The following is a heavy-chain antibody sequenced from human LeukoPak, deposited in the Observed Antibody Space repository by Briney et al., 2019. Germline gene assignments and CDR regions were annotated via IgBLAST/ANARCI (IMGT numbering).Heavy chain of an antibody. CDR1: GGSISSYY. D-gene: IGHD1-7*01. CDR2: IYYSGST. CDR3: ARGDNWNYWNFDY. J-gene: IGHJ4*02. Sequence: SETLSLTCTVSGGSISSYYWSWIRQPPGKGLEWIGYIYYSGSTNYNPSLKGRVTISVDTSKNQFSLKLSSVTAADTAVYYCARGDNWNYWNFDYWGQGTLVTVSS. V-gene: IGHV4-59*01.